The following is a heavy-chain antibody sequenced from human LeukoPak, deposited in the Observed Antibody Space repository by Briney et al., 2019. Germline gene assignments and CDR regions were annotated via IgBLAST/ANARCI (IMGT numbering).Heavy chain of an antibody. CDR2: IHTSGST. J-gene: IGHJ4*02. Sequence: SQTLSLTCTVSGGSISSGDYYWSWIRQPPGKGLEWIGRIHTSGSTDYNPSFKSRVTMSVDTSKNQFSLKVGSVTAADTAVYYCAREGSATARPFVSNDYWGQGTLVTVSS. V-gene: IGHV4-61*02. D-gene: IGHD6-6*01. CDR3: AREGSATARPFVSNDY. CDR1: GGSISSGDYY.